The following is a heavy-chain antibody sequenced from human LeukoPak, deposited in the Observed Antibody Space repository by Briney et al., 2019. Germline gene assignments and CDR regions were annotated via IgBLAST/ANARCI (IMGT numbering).Heavy chain of an antibody. D-gene: IGHD6-6*01. CDR1: GFTFSDCY. CDR3: AKTLVASPGNTGGP. Sequence: PGGSLRLSCAASGFTFSDCYMSWFRQAPGKGLEWLSYIGGSCADTNYADSVKGRFTTSRDNAKSSLYLQMNSLRAEDTAVYYCAKTLVASPGNTGGPWGQGTLVTVSS. V-gene: IGHV3-11*03. CDR2: IGGSCADT. J-gene: IGHJ5*02.